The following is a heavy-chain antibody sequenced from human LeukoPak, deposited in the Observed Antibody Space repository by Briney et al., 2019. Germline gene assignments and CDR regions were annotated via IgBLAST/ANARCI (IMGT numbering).Heavy chain of an antibody. D-gene: IGHD5-24*01. Sequence: PGGSLRLSCAASGFPFSNYYINWVRQAPGKGLEWVSSISSTSRFIYYADSVKGRFTVSRDNAKNSLYLQMNTLRDEDTAVYYCARGRDGYNYDAFDYWGQGTLVTVSS. CDR3: ARGRDGYNYDAFDY. CDR1: GFPFSNYY. CDR2: ISSTSRFI. J-gene: IGHJ4*02. V-gene: IGHV3-21*01.